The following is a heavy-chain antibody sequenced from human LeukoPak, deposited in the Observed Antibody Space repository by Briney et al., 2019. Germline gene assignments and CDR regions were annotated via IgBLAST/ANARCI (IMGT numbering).Heavy chain of an antibody. CDR1: GFTFSSYG. V-gene: IGHV3-33*05. CDR2: ISYDGSNK. J-gene: IGHJ6*03. CDR3: AKGGYSNGRYYYYCMDV. Sequence: PGGSLRLSCAASGFTFSSYGMHWVRQAPGKGLEWVAVISYDGSNKYYADSAKGRFTISRDNSKNTLYLQMNSLRAEDTAVYYCAKGGYSNGRYYYYCMDVWGEGTTVTVSS. D-gene: IGHD5-18*01.